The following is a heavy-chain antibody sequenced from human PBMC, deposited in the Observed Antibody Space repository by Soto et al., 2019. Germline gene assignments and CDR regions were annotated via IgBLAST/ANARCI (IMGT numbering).Heavy chain of an antibody. CDR1: GGSFSGYY. CDR2: INHSGST. D-gene: IGHD3-3*01. V-gene: IGHV4-34*01. J-gene: IGHJ5*02. CDR3: ARGCVLRSLEWLLARSNWFDP. Sequence: QVQLQQWGAGLLKPSETLSLTCAVYGGSFSGYYWSWIRQPPGKGLEWIGEINHSGSTNYNPSLKSRVTISVDTSKNQFSLKLSSVTAADTAVYYCARGCVLRSLEWLLARSNWFDPWGQGTLVTVSS.